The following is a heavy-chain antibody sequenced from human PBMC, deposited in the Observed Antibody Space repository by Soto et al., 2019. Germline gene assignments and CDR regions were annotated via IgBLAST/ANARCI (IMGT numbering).Heavy chain of an antibody. CDR2: ITGSGDST. V-gene: IGHV3-23*01. CDR1: GFVFKTYA. CDR3: AKDVFYDSSGYSALNAFDI. D-gene: IGHD3-22*01. J-gene: IGHJ3*02. Sequence: EVQLMESGGGLEQPGGSLRLSCATSGFVFKTYAMSWIRQAPGRGLEWIATITGSGDSTYYPDSMRGRFTVSRDNPRNALYLQINRLRAGDTAVYYCAKDVFYDSSGYSALNAFDIWGQGTLVTVSS.